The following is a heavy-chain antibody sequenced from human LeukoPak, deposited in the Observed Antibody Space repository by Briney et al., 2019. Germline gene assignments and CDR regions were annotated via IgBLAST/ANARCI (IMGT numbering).Heavy chain of an antibody. CDR3: AEGSGGPGY. CDR1: GFTFSSYW. J-gene: IGHJ4*02. CDR2: INSDGSST. V-gene: IGHV3-74*01. Sequence: GGSLRLSCAASGFTFSSYWMHWVRQAPGKGLVWVSRINSDGSSTSYADSVRGRFTISRDNSKNTLYLQMNNLRAEDTAVYYCAEGSGGPGYWGQGTLVTVSS. D-gene: IGHD1-26*01.